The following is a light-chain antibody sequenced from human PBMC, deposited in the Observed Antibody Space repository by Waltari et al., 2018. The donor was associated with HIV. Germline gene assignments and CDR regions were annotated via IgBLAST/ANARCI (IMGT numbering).Light chain of an antibody. V-gene: IGLV1-40*01. Sequence: QSVLTQPPSVSGAPGQRVTFSCTGSSSNIGAGYDVHWYQQLPGTAPKLLIYGKNNRPSGVPDRFSGSKSGTSASLAITGLQAEDEAEYYCQSYDSSLSGSWVFGGGTKLTVL. CDR3: QSYDSSLSGSWV. J-gene: IGLJ3*02. CDR2: GKN. CDR1: SSNIGAGYD.